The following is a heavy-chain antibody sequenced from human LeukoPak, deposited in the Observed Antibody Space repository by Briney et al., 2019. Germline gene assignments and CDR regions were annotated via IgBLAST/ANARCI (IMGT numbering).Heavy chain of an antibody. Sequence: GASVKVSCKASGYTFTSYAMHWVRQAPGQRLEWMGWINAGNGNTKYSQKFQGRVTITRDTSASTAYMELSSLRSEDTAVYYCVRASRYCSGGSCYFLPFDYWGQGTLVTVSS. J-gene: IGHJ4*02. D-gene: IGHD2-15*01. CDR2: INAGNGNT. V-gene: IGHV1-3*01. CDR1: GYTFTSYA. CDR3: VRASRYCSGGSCYFLPFDY.